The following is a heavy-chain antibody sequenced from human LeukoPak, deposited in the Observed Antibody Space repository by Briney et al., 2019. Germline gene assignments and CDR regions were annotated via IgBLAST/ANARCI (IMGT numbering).Heavy chain of an antibody. CDR2: ITSSSSYI. V-gene: IGHV3-21*01. J-gene: IGHJ1*01. D-gene: IGHD2-2*01. CDR3: ARDQDHLLEYFQL. CDR1: GFTFSSYE. Sequence: PGGSLRLSCAASGFTFSSYEMNWVRQAPGKGLEWVSSITSSSSYIYYADSVKGRFTISRDNAKNSLYLQMNSLRAEDTAVYYCARDQDHLLEYFQLWGQGTLVTVSS.